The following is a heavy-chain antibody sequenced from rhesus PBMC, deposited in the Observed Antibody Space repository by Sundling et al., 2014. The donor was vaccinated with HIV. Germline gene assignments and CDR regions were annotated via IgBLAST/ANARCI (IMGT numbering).Heavy chain of an antibody. CDR1: GYSISSGYY. CDR3: ARRAGYNIWTSYSDY. J-gene: IGHJ4*01. Sequence: QVQLEESGPGLVKPSETLSLTCDVSGYSISSGYYWGWIRQPPGKGLEYIGCISYTSGNTYYNPSLRSRVTISKDTSKNQFSLKLSSVTAADTAVYYCARRAGYNIWTSYSDYWGQGVLVTVSS. CDR2: ISYTSGNT. D-gene: IGHD3-3*01. V-gene: IGHV4-99*01.